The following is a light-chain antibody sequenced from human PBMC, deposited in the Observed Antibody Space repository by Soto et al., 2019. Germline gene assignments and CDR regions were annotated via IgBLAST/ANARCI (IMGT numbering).Light chain of an antibody. Sequence: ELVLTQSPATLSLSPGARATLSCRASQSVSSYLAWYQQKPGQAPSLLIYDASNRATGIPARFSGIVSGTDLTITISSLEPEDGAVYDGQQRSNWPWTFGQGTKVDIK. CDR3: QQRSNWPWT. V-gene: IGKV3-11*01. CDR2: DAS. J-gene: IGKJ1*01. CDR1: QSVSSY.